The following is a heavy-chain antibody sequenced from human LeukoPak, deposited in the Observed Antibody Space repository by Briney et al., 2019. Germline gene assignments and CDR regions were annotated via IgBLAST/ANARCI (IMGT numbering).Heavy chain of an antibody. V-gene: IGHV3-7*01. Sequence: GGSLSLSCAASGFTFSSYWMSWVRQAPGKGLERVANIKQDGSEKYYVDSVKGRFTISRDNAKNSLYLQMNSLRAEDTAVYYCARDLREWELHGHDYWGQGTLVTVSS. J-gene: IGHJ4*02. D-gene: IGHD1-26*01. CDR2: IKQDGSEK. CDR3: ARDLREWELHGHDY. CDR1: GFTFSSYW.